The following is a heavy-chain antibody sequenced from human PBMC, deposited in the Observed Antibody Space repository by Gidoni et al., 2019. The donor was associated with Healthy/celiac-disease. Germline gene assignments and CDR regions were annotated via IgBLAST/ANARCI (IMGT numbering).Heavy chain of an antibody. CDR3: AKAHYGSGSYSAPFDY. CDR2: ISGSGGST. V-gene: IGHV3-23*04. J-gene: IGHJ4*02. Sequence: EVQLVESGGGLVQPGGSLRRSCAASGFTCSSYAMSWGRQAPGKGLEWVSAISGSGGSTYYADSVKGRFPISRDTSKNTLYLQMNSLRAEDTAVYYCAKAHYGSGSYSAPFDYWGQGTLVTVSS. D-gene: IGHD3-10*01. CDR1: GFTCSSYA.